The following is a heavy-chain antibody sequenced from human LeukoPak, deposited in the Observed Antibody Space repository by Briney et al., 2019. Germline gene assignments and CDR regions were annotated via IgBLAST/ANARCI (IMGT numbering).Heavy chain of an antibody. CDR2: IRYDGSNK. D-gene: IGHD6-19*01. Sequence: GGSLRLSCAASGFTFSSYDIHWVRQAPGKGLEWVAFIRYDGSNKYYADSVRGRFTISRDNSKNTLYLHMNSLRAADTAVYFCAKGSKAVLFTRDHYMDVWGKGTTVTISS. J-gene: IGHJ6*03. V-gene: IGHV3-30*02. CDR1: GFTFSSYD. CDR3: AKGSKAVLFTRDHYMDV.